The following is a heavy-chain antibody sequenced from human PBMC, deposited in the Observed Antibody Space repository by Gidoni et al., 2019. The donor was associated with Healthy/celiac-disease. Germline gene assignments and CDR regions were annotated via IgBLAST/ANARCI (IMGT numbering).Heavy chain of an antibody. V-gene: IGHV3-30-3*01. J-gene: IGHJ3*02. Sequence: QVQLVESGGGVVQPGRSLRLSCAASGFTFSSYAMHWVRQAPGKGLEWVAVISYDGSNKYYADSVKGRFTISRDNSKNTLYLQMNSLRAEDTAVYYCARDRTELGYAFDIWGQGTMVTVSS. CDR3: ARDRTELGYAFDI. CDR2: ISYDGSNK. CDR1: GFTFSSYA. D-gene: IGHD6-13*01.